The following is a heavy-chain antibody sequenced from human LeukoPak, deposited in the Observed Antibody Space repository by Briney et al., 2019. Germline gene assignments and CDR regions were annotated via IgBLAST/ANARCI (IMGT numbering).Heavy chain of an antibody. Sequence: ASVKVSCKASGYTFTSYYMHWVRQAPGQGLEWMGIINPSGGSTSYAQKFQGRATMTRDTSTSTVYMELSTLRSEDTAVYYCARQTYYYDSSGYTFDYWGQGTLVTVSS. CDR3: ARQTYYYDSSGYTFDY. J-gene: IGHJ4*02. V-gene: IGHV1-46*01. CDR1: GYTFTSYY. D-gene: IGHD3-22*01. CDR2: INPSGGST.